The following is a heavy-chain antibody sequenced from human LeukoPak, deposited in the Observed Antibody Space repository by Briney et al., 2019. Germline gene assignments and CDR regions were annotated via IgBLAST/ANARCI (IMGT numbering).Heavy chain of an antibody. V-gene: IGHV3-21*01. Sequence: GGSLRLSCAASGFTFNIYTIGWVRQAPGKRLEWVASISSSSTYIYYADSVKGRFTISRDNAKNSLSLQMNSLRAEDTAVYYCARDRSPKCSGGSCYLDYRGQGTLVTVSS. J-gene: IGHJ4*02. CDR2: ISSSSTYI. D-gene: IGHD2-15*01. CDR3: ARDRSPKCSGGSCYLDY. CDR1: GFTFNIYT.